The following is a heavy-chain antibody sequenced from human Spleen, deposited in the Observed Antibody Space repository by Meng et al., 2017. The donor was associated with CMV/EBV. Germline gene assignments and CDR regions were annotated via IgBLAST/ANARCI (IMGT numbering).Heavy chain of an antibody. CDR2: IYHSGST. Sequence: GSGTVMPPQPRHPTRPVSGGSVSSSGYYWSWIRQPPGKGLEWIGYIYHSGSTYYNPSLKSRVTISVDRSKNQFSLKLSSVTAADTAVYYCARVVTALCGYYFDYWGQGTLVTVSS. CDR3: ARVVTALCGYYFDY. CDR1: GGSVSSSGYY. V-gene: IGHV4-30-2*01. D-gene: IGHD2-21*02. J-gene: IGHJ4*02.